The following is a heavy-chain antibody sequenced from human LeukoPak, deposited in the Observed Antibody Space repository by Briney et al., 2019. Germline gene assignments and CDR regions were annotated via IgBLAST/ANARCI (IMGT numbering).Heavy chain of an antibody. D-gene: IGHD3-9*01. V-gene: IGHV1-18*01. J-gene: IGHJ6*02. CDR3: ARARYYDILTGQIYYYGMDV. CDR1: GYTFTSYG. CDR2: ISAYTGNT. Sequence: GASVKVSCKASGYTFTSYGISWVRQAPGQGLEWMGWISAYTGNTNYPQKIQGRVTMTTDTSTSTAYMELRSLRSDDTAVYYCARARYYDILTGQIYYYGMDVWGQGTTVTVSS.